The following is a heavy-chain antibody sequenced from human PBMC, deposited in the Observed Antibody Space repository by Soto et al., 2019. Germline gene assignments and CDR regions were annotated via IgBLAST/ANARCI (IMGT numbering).Heavy chain of an antibody. CDR1: GFTFGDYA. CDR3: TRARKIQLWLQVSPTDY. V-gene: IGHV3-49*03. CDR2: IRSKAYGGTT. Sequence: GSLRLSCTASGFTFGDYAMSWFRQAPGKGLEWVGFIRSKAYGGTTEYAASVKGRFTISRDDSKSIAYLQMNSLKTEDTAVYYCTRARKIQLWLQVSPTDYWGQGTLVTVSS. D-gene: IGHD5-18*01. J-gene: IGHJ4*02.